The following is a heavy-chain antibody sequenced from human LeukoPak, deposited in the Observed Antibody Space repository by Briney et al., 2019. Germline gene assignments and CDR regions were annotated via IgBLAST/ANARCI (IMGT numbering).Heavy chain of an antibody. CDR3: ARGWIEMPTVYFDY. J-gene: IGHJ4*02. Sequence: ASVKVSCKASDYTFTSYGISWVRQAPGQGLEWIGWISTYNGNTQYAQKLQGRVTMTADTSMRTAYMELRSLRSDDTAVYYCARGWIEMPTVYFDYWGQGTLVSVSS. D-gene: IGHD5-24*01. V-gene: IGHV1-18*01. CDR2: ISTYNGNT. CDR1: DYTFTSYG.